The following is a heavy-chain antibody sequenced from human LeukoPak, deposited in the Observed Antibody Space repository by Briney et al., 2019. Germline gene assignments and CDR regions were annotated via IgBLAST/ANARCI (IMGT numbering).Heavy chain of an antibody. CDR3: ARDPGGYCSGGSCYLYNWFDP. CDR2: IYTSGST. CDR1: GGSISSGSYY. V-gene: IGHV4-61*02. Sequence: SETLSLTCTVSGGSISSGSYYWSWIRQPAGKGLKWIGRIYTSGSTNYYPSLKSRVTISVDTSKNQFSLKLSSVTAADTAVYYCARDPGGYCSGGSCYLYNWFDPWGQGTLVTVSS. D-gene: IGHD2-15*01. J-gene: IGHJ5*02.